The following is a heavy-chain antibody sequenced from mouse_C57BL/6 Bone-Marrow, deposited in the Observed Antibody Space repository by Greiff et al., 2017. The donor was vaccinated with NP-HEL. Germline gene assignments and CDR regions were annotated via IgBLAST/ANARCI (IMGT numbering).Heavy chain of an antibody. Sequence: VQLQQSGPELVKPGASVKISCKASGYAFSSSWMNWVKQRPGKGLEWIGRIYPGDGDTNYNGKFKGKATLTADKSSSTAYMQLSSLTSEDSAVYFCARRSRLRYYFDYWGKGTTLTVSS. CDR1: GYAFSSSW. D-gene: IGHD1-1*01. V-gene: IGHV1-82*01. J-gene: IGHJ2*01. CDR3: ARRSRLRYYFDY. CDR2: IYPGDGDT.